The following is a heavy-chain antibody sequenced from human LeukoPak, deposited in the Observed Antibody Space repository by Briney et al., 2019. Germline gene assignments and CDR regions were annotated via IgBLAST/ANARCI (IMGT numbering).Heavy chain of an antibody. V-gene: IGHV3-30*01. CDR3: ARVEYSSSSSLAPDY. J-gene: IGHJ4*02. CDR2: ISYDGSNK. Sequence: GGSLRLSCAASGFTFSSYAMHWVRQAPGKGLEWVAVISYDGSNKYYADSVKGRFTISRDNSKNTLYLQMNSLRAEDAAVNYCARVEYSSSSSLAPDYWGQGTLVTVSS. CDR1: GFTFSSYA. D-gene: IGHD6-6*01.